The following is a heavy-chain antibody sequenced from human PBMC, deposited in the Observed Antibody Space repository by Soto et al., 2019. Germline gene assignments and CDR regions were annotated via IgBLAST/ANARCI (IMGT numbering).Heavy chain of an antibody. CDR1: GYMFSSYG. V-gene: IGHV1-18*01. J-gene: IGHJ3*02. D-gene: IGHD3-16*01. CDR3: VKGGSDDACDI. Sequence: QVQLVQSGAEVKKPGASVKVSCTASGYMFSSYGISWVRQAPGQGLEWMGWISADNGNTDYTQKFQGRVTMTTDTATSTVFMDLRSLRSDDTAVYYCVKGGSDDACDIWGQGTMVTVSS. CDR2: ISADNGNT.